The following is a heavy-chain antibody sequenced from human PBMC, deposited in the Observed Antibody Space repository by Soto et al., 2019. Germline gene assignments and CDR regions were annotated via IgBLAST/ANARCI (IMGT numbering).Heavy chain of an antibody. CDR3: ARLNGGLGTAFDI. J-gene: IGHJ3*02. Sequence: SETLSLTCTVSGGSISSYYWSWIRQPPGKGLEWIGYIYYSGSTNYNPSLKSRVTISVDTSKNQFSLKLSSVTAADTAVYYCARLNGGLGTAFDIWGQGTMVTVSS. D-gene: IGHD7-27*01. V-gene: IGHV4-59*01. CDR1: GGSISSYY. CDR2: IYYSGST.